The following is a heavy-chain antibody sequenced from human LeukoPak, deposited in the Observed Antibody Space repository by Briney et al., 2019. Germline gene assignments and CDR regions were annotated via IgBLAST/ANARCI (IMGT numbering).Heavy chain of an antibody. CDR3: ARVGGSYYYES. J-gene: IGHJ3*01. CDR1: GGSISSSNW. CDR2: IYYSGST. D-gene: IGHD3-22*01. Sequence: SETLSLTCAVSGGSISSSNWWSWVRQHPGKGLEWIGYIYYSGSTYYNPSLKSRVTISVDTSKNQFSLKLSSVTAADTAVYYCARVGGSYYYESWGQGTMVTVSS. V-gene: IGHV4-31*11.